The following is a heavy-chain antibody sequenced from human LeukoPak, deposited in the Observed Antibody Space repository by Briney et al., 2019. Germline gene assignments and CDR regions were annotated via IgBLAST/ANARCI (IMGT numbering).Heavy chain of an antibody. Sequence: SQTLSLTCTVSGGSISSGGYYWSWIRQHPGKGLEWIGYIYYSGSTYYNPSLKSRVTISVDTSKNQFSLKLSSVTAADTAVYYCARAGITMIVVVHADAFDIWGQGTMDTVSS. CDR1: GGSISSGGYY. J-gene: IGHJ3*02. CDR2: IYYSGST. CDR3: ARAGITMIVVVHADAFDI. D-gene: IGHD3-22*01. V-gene: IGHV4-31*03.